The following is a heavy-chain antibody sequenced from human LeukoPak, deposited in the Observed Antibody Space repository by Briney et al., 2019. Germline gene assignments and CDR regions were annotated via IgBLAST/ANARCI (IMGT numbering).Heavy chain of an antibody. CDR3: ARVAWGPTAYYLDY. J-gene: IGHJ4*02. CDR2: IRHNGGNI. Sequence: GGSLRLSCAASGFTFSDYYMTWIRQAPGKGLEWISHIRHNGGNIHYADSVKGRFTISRDNAKNSLHLQMNTLRAEDTAVYYCARVAWGPTAYYLDYWGQGTLVTVSS. V-gene: IGHV3-11*01. CDR1: GFTFSDYY. D-gene: IGHD7-27*01.